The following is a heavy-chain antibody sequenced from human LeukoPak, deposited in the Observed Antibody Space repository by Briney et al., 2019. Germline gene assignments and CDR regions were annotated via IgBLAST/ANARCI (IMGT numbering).Heavy chain of an antibody. Sequence: AAVTLSCKASGYTFTCYYMHWVRQAPGQGLEGMGWIKPNSGGTNYPQKFQGRVTMTSDTSIDTAYMELSRLRSDDTAVYYCARGGGYSFVPSGFWGQGTLVSVSS. J-gene: IGHJ4*02. V-gene: IGHV1-2*02. CDR2: IKPNSGGT. CDR1: GYTFTCYY. D-gene: IGHD5-18*01. CDR3: ARGGGYSFVPSGF.